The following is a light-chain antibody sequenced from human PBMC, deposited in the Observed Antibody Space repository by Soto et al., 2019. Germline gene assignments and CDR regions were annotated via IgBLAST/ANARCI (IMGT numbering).Light chain of an antibody. Sequence: EVVMTQSPATLSVSPGERATLSCRASQSVGSNLAWYQQKPGQAPRLLIYRASTSVTHCPARFSGSGSGTEFTLTISSLQSEDFAVYYCHQYNSWPQTFGQGTKVELK. CDR1: QSVGSN. J-gene: IGKJ1*01. V-gene: IGKV3-15*01. CDR3: HQYNSWPQT. CDR2: RAS.